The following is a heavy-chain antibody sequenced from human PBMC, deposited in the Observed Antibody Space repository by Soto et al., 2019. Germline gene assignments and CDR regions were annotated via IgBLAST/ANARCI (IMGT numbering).Heavy chain of an antibody. CDR2: ISDSGGST. J-gene: IGHJ6*02. CDR3: AKARSSSSNYSYYYGMDV. V-gene: IGHV3-23*01. D-gene: IGHD6-6*01. CDR1: GFTFSSYA. Sequence: EVQLLESGGGLVQPGGSLRLSCAASGFTFSSYAMSWVRQAPGKGLEWVSGISDSGGSTYYADSVKGRFTISRDNSRNTLYLQMNSLRGEDTAVYYCAKARSSSSNYSYYYGMDVWGQGTTVTVS.